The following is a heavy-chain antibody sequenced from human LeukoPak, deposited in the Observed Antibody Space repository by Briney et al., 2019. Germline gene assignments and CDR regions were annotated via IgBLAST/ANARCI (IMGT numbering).Heavy chain of an antibody. CDR1: GFTFNSYG. D-gene: IGHD3-22*01. CDR3: AKGTIVVTWYFDL. CDR2: ISYDGPNK. J-gene: IGHJ2*01. V-gene: IGHV3-30*18. Sequence: GGSLRLSCAASGFTFNSYGMHWVRQAPGKGLEWVAVISYDGPNKYYADSVKGRFTISRDDSKSTLYLQMNSLRAEDTAVYYCAKGTIVVTWYFDLWGRGTLVTVSS.